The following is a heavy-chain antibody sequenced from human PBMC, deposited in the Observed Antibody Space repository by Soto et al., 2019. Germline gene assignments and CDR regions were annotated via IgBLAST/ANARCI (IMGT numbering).Heavy chain of an antibody. CDR1: GFTVSSYS. CDR2: ISSSSSYI. V-gene: IGHV3-21*01. J-gene: IGHJ4*02. Sequence: LRLSCGASGFTVSSYSMNWVRQAPGKGLEWVSSISSSSSYIYYADSVKGRFTISRDNAKNSLYLQMNSLRAEDTAVYYCARDFEPAAINYWGQGTLVTVS. CDR3: ARDFEPAAINY. D-gene: IGHD2-2*01.